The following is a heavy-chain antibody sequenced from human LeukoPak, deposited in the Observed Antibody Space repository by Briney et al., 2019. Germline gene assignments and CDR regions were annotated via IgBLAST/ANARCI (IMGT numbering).Heavy chain of an antibody. J-gene: IGHJ4*02. Sequence: GGSLRLSCAASGFTFSSYAMSWVRQAPGEGLEWVSAISGSGGSTYYADSVKGRFTISRDNSKNTLYLQMNSLRAEDTAVYYRAKGSFTSWFRELMSPDYWGQGTLVTVSS. CDR2: ISGSGGST. V-gene: IGHV3-23*01. D-gene: IGHD3-10*01. CDR1: GFTFSSYA. CDR3: AKGSFTSWFRELMSPDY.